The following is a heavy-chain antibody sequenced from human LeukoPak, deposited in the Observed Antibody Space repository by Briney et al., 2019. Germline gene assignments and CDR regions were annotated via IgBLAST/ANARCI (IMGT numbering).Heavy chain of an antibody. CDR2: INHSGST. CDR1: GGSFSGYY. J-gene: IGHJ4*02. V-gene: IGHV4-34*01. Sequence: PSETLSLTCAVYGGSFSGYYWSWIRQPPGKGLEWIGEINHSGSTNYNPSLKSRVTISVDTSKNQFSLKLSSVTAADTAVYYCARHVVVVAAFDYWGQGTLVTVSS. D-gene: IGHD2-15*01. CDR3: ARHVVVVAAFDY.